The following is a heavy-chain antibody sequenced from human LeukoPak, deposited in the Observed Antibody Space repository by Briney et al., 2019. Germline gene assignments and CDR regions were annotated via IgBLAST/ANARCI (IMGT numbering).Heavy chain of an antibody. CDR3: ARGEYYDFWSGLDP. CDR2: IYYSGST. CDR1: GGSISSYY. D-gene: IGHD3-3*01. J-gene: IGHJ5*02. V-gene: IGHV4-59*01. Sequence: SETLSLTCTVSGGSISSYYWSWIRQPPGRGLEWIGHIYYSGSTNYNPSLKSRVTISVDTSKNQFSLKLSSVTAADTAAYYCARGEYYDFWSGLDPWGQGTLVTVSS.